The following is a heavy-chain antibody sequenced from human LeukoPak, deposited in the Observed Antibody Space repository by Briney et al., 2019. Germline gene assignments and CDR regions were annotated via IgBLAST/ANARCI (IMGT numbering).Heavy chain of an antibody. CDR1: GGXINSYY. V-gene: IGHV4-59*12. CDR3: ARGWFYFYY. J-gene: IGHJ4*02. D-gene: IGHD3-9*01. Sequence: PSETLSLTCTVSGGXINSYYCSWIRHPPGKGLEWIGLISYSGSTNYNPSFGSRVIMSVATSKNKFSLKLTSGTAPGTAVYYCARGWFYFYYCGQGSQDTVS. CDR2: ISYSGST.